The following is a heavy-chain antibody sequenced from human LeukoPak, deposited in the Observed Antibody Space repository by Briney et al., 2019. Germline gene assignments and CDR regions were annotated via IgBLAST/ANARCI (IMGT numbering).Heavy chain of an antibody. CDR2: IRSKTYGGAI. J-gene: IGHJ6*03. D-gene: IGHD4-17*01. CDR3: ARDQLGGDPDDYYYYYMDV. V-gene: IGHV3-49*03. Sequence: GGSLRLSCTTSGFFFGAYAMGWFRQAPGKGLEWVGFIRSKTYGGAIEYAASVKGRFTISRDDSKGIAYLQMNSLKTEDTAVYYCARDQLGGDPDDYYYYYMDVWGKGTTVTVSS. CDR1: GFFFGAYA.